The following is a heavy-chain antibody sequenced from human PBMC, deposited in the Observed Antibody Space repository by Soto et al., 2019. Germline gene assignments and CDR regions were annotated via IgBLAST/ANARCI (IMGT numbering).Heavy chain of an antibody. CDR1: GFTFSDYA. Sequence: QPGGSLRLSCAASGFTFSDYAMHWVRQAPGKGLEWVAVVSHDGRNTHYADSVKGRFTISGDSSKNTVSLEMTSLRAEDTAVYYCAKGGRQWLVTSDFNYWGQGALVTVSS. CDR3: AKGGRQWLVTSDFNY. D-gene: IGHD6-19*01. CDR2: VSHDGRNT. V-gene: IGHV3-30*18. J-gene: IGHJ4*02.